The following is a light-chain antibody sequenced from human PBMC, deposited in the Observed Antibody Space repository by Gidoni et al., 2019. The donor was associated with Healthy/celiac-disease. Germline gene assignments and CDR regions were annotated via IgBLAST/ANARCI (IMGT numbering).Light chain of an antibody. V-gene: IGLV1-40*01. Sequence: QSVLTQPPSVSAATGQRVTISCTGRSATVGAGYDVHWYPQRPGTAPKLLIYGNSHRPSGVPDRFSGSKSGTSASLAITGLQAEDEADDYCQSYDSSLSGWVFGGGTKLTVL. CDR3: QSYDSSLSGWV. J-gene: IGLJ3*02. CDR1: SATVGAGYD. CDR2: GNS.